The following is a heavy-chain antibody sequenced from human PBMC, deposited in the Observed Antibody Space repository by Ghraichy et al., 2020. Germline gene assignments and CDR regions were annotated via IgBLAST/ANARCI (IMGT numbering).Heavy chain of an antibody. CDR2: INHSGST. Sequence: SETLSLTCAVFGGSFSGYYWSWIRQPPGKGLEWIGEINHSGSTNYNPSLKSRVTISVDTSKNQFSLKLSSVTAADTAVYYCARGGYDILTGYSLRWNWFDPWGQGTLVTVSS. V-gene: IGHV4-34*01. J-gene: IGHJ5*02. CDR3: ARGGYDILTGYSLRWNWFDP. CDR1: GGSFSGYY. D-gene: IGHD3-9*01.